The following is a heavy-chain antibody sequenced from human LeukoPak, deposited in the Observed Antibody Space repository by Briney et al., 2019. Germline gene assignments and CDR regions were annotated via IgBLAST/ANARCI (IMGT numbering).Heavy chain of an antibody. V-gene: IGHV3-23*01. J-gene: IGHJ4*02. CDR3: AKDLRPPTTMMWNFDS. D-gene: IGHD3-22*01. Sequence: GGSLRLSRAASGFTFSSFAMSWVRQAPRRGLERVSTLSSGGGSSYYARAVRRRFTISRDNSKNTPSLQTESLRARDTAKYHCAKDLRPPTTMMWNFDSWGQGTLVAVSS. CDR1: GFTFSSFA. CDR2: LSSGGGSS.